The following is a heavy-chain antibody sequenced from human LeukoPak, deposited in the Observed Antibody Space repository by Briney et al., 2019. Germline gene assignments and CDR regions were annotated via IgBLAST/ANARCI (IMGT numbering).Heavy chain of an antibody. CDR3: AKGSVAATYKFDC. CDR1: GFTFNNFA. Sequence: GGSLRLSCAASGFTFNNFAMSWIRQAPGTGLEWVSAISGSAGSTYYADSVKGRFTISRDNSKNTLYLQMDSLGAEDTAVYFCAKGSVAATYKFDCWGQGTLVTVSS. CDR2: ISGSAGST. V-gene: IGHV3-23*01. D-gene: IGHD6-19*01. J-gene: IGHJ4*02.